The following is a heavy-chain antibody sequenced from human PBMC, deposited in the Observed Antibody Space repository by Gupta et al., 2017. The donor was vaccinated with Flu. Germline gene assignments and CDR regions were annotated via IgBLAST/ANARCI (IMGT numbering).Heavy chain of an antibody. Sequence: QPPGKGLEWIGSILYTGNTYYKPSLESRLTMSVDTSKNQFSLTLNSVTAADTAVYYCARQSGSAYPASAFDIWGQGTMVTVSS. D-gene: IGHD1-26*01. J-gene: IGHJ3*02. CDR2: ILYTGNT. V-gene: IGHV4-39*01. CDR3: ARQSGSAYPASAFDI.